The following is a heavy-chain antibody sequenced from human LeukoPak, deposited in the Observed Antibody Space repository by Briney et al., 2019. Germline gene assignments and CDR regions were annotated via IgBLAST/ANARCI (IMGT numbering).Heavy chain of an antibody. CDR2: INPNSGGT. V-gene: IGHV1-2*04. CDR1: GYTFTGYY. J-gene: IGHJ4*02. CDR3: ARGYCSGGSCYSGFDY. Sequence: ASVKVSCKASGYTFTGYYMHWVRQAPGQGLEWMGWINPNSGGTNYAQKFQGWVTMTRDTSISTAYMELGRLRSDNTAVYYCARGYCSGGSCYSGFDYWGQGTLVTVSS. D-gene: IGHD2-15*01.